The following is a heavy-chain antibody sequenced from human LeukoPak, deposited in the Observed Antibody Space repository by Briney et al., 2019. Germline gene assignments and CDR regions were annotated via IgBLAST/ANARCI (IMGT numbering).Heavy chain of an antibody. J-gene: IGHJ4*02. V-gene: IGHV1-46*03. CDR1: GYTFTSYY. D-gene: IGHD2-2*01. CDR2: INPSGGST. CDR3: ASFVVVPAASVY. Sequence: ASVKVSCKASGYTFTSYYMHWVRQAPGQGLEWMGIINPSGGSTSYAQKFQGRVTMTRDTSTSTVYMELSSLRSEDTAVYYCASFVVVPAASVYWGQGTLVTVSS.